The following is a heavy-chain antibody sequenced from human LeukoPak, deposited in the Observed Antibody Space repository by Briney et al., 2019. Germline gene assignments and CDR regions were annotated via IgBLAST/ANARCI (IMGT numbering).Heavy chain of an antibody. CDR2: ISAYNGNT. V-gene: IGHV1-18*01. CDR1: GYTFTSYG. J-gene: IGHJ6*02. D-gene: IGHD2-2*01. CDR3: ARDSRVVPAAMDGYYYYGMDV. Sequence: ASVKVSCKASGYTFTSYGISWVRQAPGQGLEWMGWISAYNGNTSYAQKLQGRVTMTTDTSTSTAYMELRSLRSDDTAVYYCARDSRVVPAAMDGYYYYGMDVWGQGTTVTVSS.